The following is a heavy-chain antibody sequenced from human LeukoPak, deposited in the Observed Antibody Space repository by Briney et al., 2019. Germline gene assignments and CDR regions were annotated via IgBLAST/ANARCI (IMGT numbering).Heavy chain of an antibody. J-gene: IGHJ1*01. CDR1: GFTFSSYS. V-gene: IGHV3-21*01. D-gene: IGHD6-13*01. CDR3: ARDWPTIAAAGTIPEYFQH. CDR2: NSSCSSYI. Sequence: PGGSLRLSCTPSGFTFSSYSMNWVRPAPGKGLEWVSSNSSCSSYIYYADSVKGRFTISRDNAKNSLYLQMNSLRAEDTAVYYCARDWPTIAAAGTIPEYFQHWGQGTLVTVSS.